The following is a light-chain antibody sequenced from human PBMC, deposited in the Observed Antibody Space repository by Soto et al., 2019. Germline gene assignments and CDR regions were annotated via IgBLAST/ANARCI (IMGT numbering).Light chain of an antibody. J-gene: IGKJ1*01. CDR1: QGISSY. CDR2: AAS. CDR3: QQFGNSPWT. Sequence: DIQLTQSPSSLSASVGDRVTITCRASQGISSYLAWYQQKPGKAPKLLIYAASNRATGIPDRFSGSGSGRDFTLTISRLEPEDFAVYFCQQFGNSPWTFGQGTKVDIK. V-gene: IGKV1-9*01.